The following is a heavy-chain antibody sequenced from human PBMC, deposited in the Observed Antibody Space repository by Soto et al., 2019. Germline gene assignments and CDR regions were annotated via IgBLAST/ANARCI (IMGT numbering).Heavy chain of an antibody. V-gene: IGHV4-61*01. D-gene: IGHD3-10*01. J-gene: IGHJ3*02. Sequence: SETLSLTCTVSGGSVSSGSYYWSWIRQPPGKGLEWIGYIYYSGSTNYNPSLKSRVTISVDTSKNQFSLKLSSVTAADTAVYYCARGQNILPLDAFDIWGQGTMVTVS. CDR3: ARGQNILPLDAFDI. CDR2: IYYSGST. CDR1: GGSVSSGSYY.